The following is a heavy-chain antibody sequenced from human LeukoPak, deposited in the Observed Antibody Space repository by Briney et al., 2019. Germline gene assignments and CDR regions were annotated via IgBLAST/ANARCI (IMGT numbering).Heavy chain of an antibody. CDR1: GFTVSDNY. J-gene: IGHJ5*02. Sequence: GGSLRLSCAASGFTVSDNYMSWVRQAPGKGLEWVSVIYSGGTTYSADSVKGRFTISRDNSENTLYLQMNSLRAEDTAVYYCARHDSWAGWFDPWGQGTLVTVSP. CDR2: IYSGGTT. CDR3: ARHDSWAGWFDP. V-gene: IGHV3-53*01. D-gene: IGHD3-22*01.